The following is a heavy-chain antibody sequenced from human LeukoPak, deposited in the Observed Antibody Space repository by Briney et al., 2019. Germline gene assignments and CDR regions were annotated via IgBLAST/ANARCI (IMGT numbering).Heavy chain of an antibody. CDR3: ARSVITMVHRFSWFDP. V-gene: IGHV1-69*05. D-gene: IGHD3-10*01. J-gene: IGHJ5*02. CDR2: IIPIFGTA. Sequence: VASVEVSCKASGGTFSSYAISWVRQAPGQGLEWMGGIIPIFGTANYAQKFQGRVTITTDESTSTAYMELSSLRSEDTAVYYCARSVITMVHRFSWFDPWGQGTLVTVSS. CDR1: GGTFSSYA.